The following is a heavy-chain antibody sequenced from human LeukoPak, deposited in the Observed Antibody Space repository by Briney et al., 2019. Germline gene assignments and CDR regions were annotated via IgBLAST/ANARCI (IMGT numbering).Heavy chain of an antibody. J-gene: IGHJ6*03. V-gene: IGHV1-2*02. CDR3: ARGLSGPYYYYYMDV. Sequence: GASVKVSCKASGFTFTVYNIHWVRQAPGQGLERMGWINPNNAGTNYAQKFQGRVTMTRDTSISTAYMELSRLRSDDTAVYYCARGLSGPYYYYYMDVWGKGTTVTISS. CDR2: INPNNAGT. D-gene: IGHD2-15*01. CDR1: GFTFTVYN.